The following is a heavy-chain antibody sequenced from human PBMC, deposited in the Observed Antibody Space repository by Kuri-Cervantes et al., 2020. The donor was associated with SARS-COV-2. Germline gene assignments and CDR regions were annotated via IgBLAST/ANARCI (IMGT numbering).Heavy chain of an antibody. CDR1: GFRFTPYW. Sequence: GGSLRLSCKGSGFRFTPYWIGWVRQMPGKGLEWMAIIYPTDSDTRYSPSFQGQFTISADKSISTAYLQWSSLKASDSAMYYCARTRGSYYTDAFDLWGQGTMVTVSS. D-gene: IGHD1-26*01. CDR3: ARTRGSYYTDAFDL. J-gene: IGHJ3*01. CDR2: IYPTDSDT. V-gene: IGHV5-51*01.